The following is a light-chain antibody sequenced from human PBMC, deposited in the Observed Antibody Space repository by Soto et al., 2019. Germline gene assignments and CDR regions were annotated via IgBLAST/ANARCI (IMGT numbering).Light chain of an antibody. V-gene: IGKV1-5*01. Sequence: DIQMTQSPSTLSASAGDTVTITCRASESIDNWLAWYQQKPGKAPKLLLFAASTLVGGVPSRFSGRGSGTEFTLTISSLQADDFATYYCQQYNTYSTFGQGTRLEIK. CDR3: QQYNTYST. CDR2: AAS. CDR1: ESIDNW. J-gene: IGKJ5*01.